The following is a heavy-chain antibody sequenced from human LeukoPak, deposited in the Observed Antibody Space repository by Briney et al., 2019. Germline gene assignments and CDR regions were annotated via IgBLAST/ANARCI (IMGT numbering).Heavy chain of an antibody. Sequence: SETLSLTCTVSGVSISSYYWSWIRQPPGKGLEWIGYIFYSGNTIYNPSLRSRVTISADTSKNHFSLRLRSVTAADTAVYYCARLAAISGSDYPDGWGQGTLVTVSS. D-gene: IGHD1-26*01. V-gene: IGHV4-59*08. CDR2: IFYSGNT. CDR1: GVSISSYY. CDR3: ARLAAISGSDYPDG. J-gene: IGHJ4*02.